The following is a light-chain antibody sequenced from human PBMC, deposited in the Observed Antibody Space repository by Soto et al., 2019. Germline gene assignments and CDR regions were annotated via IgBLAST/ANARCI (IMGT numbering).Light chain of an antibody. CDR3: QQSRSTPLT. J-gene: IGKJ3*01. V-gene: IGKV1-39*01. CDR1: QSISTY. Sequence: DIQMTQSPSSLSASVGYRVTITCRASQSISTYLNWYQHKPGTVPKLLIFAASTLQSGVPSRFSGSGSGTDFTLTISSLQPEDFATYFCQQSRSTPLTFGPGTKVDIK. CDR2: AAS.